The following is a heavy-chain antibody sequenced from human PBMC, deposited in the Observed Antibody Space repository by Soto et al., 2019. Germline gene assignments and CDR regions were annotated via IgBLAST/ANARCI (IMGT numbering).Heavy chain of an antibody. D-gene: IGHD6-6*01. V-gene: IGHV3-11*01. J-gene: IGHJ4*02. CDR3: ARTLAARFDY. CDR1: GFPFSDYY. CDR2: ITNNGSTK. Sequence: PGGSLRLSCAASGFPFSDYYMSWIRQAPGKGLEWVSHITNNGSTKYYADSVKGRFTISRDNAKNSLFLQMNSLRAEDTAVYYCARTLAARFDYWGQGTPVTVSS.